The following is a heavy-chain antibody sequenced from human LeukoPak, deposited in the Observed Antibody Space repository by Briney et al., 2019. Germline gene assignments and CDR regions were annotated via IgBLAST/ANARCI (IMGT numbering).Heavy chain of an antibody. D-gene: IGHD1-26*01. V-gene: IGHV3-30-3*01. CDR3: ARDPGDGSYCFDY. J-gene: IGHJ4*02. CDR1: GFTFSSYA. Sequence: PGGSLRLSCAASGFTFSSYAMHWVRQAPGKGLEWVAVISYDGSNKYYADSVKGRFTIPRDNSKNTLYLQMNSLRAEDTAVYYCARDPGDGSYCFDYWDQGTLVTVSS. CDR2: ISYDGSNK.